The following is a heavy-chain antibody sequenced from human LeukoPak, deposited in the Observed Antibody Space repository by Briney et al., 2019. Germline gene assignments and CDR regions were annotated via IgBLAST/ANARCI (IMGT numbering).Heavy chain of an antibody. V-gene: IGHV3-30*12. D-gene: IGHD4-17*01. CDR3: ARDSSYGDYDGPYRDY. J-gene: IGHJ4*02. Sequence: PGGSLRLSCAASGFTFSNYGMHWVRQAPGKGLEWVAFVYYDGNNKYYAASVKGRFTISRDNAKNSLYLQMNSLRAEDTAVYYCARDSSYGDYDGPYRDYWGQGTLVTVSS. CDR1: GFTFSNYG. CDR2: VYYDGNNK.